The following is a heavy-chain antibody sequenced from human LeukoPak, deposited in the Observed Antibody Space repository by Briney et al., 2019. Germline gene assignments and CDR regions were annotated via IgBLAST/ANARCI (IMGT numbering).Heavy chain of an antibody. J-gene: IGHJ4*02. CDR2: VYHGGST. D-gene: IGHD1-26*01. CDR3: ARHRWELLLPSDFDY. CDR1: GYSISSAYY. Sequence: NPSETLSLTCTVSGYSISSAYYWAWIRQPPGKGLEWIGNVYHGGSTFYNPSLMSRVTISLDTSKNHFSLRLSSLTAADTALFYCARHRWELLLPSDFDYWGQGTLVTVSS. V-gene: IGHV4-38-2*02.